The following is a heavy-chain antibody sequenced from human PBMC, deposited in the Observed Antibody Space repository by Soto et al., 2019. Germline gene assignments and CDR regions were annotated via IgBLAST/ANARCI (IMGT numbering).Heavy chain of an antibody. CDR1: GGSINSYS. V-gene: IGHV4-59*08. Sequence: SETLSLTCTVSGGSINSYSWSWIRQPPGKGLEWIGYIYYSGSTNYNSSLKSRVTISVDTSKNQFSLKLSSVTAADAAVYYCARRSVAEYYFDYWGQGTLVTVS. J-gene: IGHJ4*02. CDR2: IYYSGST. CDR3: ARRSVAEYYFDY. D-gene: IGHD3-3*01.